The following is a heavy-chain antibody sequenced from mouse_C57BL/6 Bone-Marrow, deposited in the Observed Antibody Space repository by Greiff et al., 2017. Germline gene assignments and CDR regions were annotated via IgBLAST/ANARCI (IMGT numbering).Heavy chain of an antibody. CDR2: LSNGGGST. Sequence: EVMLVESGGGLVQPGGSLKLSCAASGFTFSDYYMYWVRQTPEKRLEWVAYLSNGGGSTYYPDTVKGRFTISRDNAKNTLYLQMSRLKSEDTAMYYCARPSYYYGSSFPYYYAMDYWGQGTSVTVSS. CDR1: GFTFSDYY. D-gene: IGHD1-1*01. J-gene: IGHJ4*01. V-gene: IGHV5-12*01. CDR3: ARPSYYYGSSFPYYYAMDY.